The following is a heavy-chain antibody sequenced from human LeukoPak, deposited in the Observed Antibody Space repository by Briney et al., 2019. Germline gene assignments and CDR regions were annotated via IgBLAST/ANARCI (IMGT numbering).Heavy chain of an antibody. J-gene: IGHJ4*02. CDR2: INPNSGDT. V-gene: IGHV1-2*02. CDR3: ARVRYRLAETYIDY. CDR1: GYIFTGYY. D-gene: IGHD3-16*01. Sequence: ASVKVSCKASGYIFTGYYMHWVRQAPGQGLEWMGWINPNSGDTNYAQKFQGRVTMTRDTSISTAYMELSRLRSDDTAVYYCARVRYRLAETYIDYWGQGALVTVSS.